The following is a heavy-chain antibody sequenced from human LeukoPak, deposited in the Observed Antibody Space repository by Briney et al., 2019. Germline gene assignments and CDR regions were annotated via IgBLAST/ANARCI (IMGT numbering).Heavy chain of an antibody. Sequence: GGSLRLXCAASGFTFSSYSMNWVRQAPGKGLEWVSSISSSSSYIYYADSVKGRFTISRDNAKNSVYPQMNSLRAEDTAVYYCARDGLSNWAMDVWGKGTTVTVSS. J-gene: IGHJ6*03. CDR3: ARDGLSNWAMDV. V-gene: IGHV3-21*01. CDR1: GFTFSSYS. D-gene: IGHD3-10*01. CDR2: ISSSSSYI.